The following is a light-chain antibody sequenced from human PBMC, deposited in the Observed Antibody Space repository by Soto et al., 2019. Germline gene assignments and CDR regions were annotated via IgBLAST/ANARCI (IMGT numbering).Light chain of an antibody. CDR2: EVT. Sequence: QSVLTQPASVSGSPGQSITISCTGTSSDVGAYNYVSWYQHHPGKAPKLMIYEVTNRPSGVSNRFSGSKSGNTASLTISGLLSEDEGDYYCSSYRSSARVLGTGTKVTVL. V-gene: IGLV2-14*01. CDR1: SSDVGAYNY. J-gene: IGLJ1*01. CDR3: SSYRSSARV.